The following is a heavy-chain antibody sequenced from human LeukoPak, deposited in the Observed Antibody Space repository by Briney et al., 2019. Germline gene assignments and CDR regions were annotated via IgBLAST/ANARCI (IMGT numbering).Heavy chain of an antibody. CDR1: GGTFSSYA. CDR3: ARPGAAAGFGH. V-gene: IGHV1-8*02. CDR2: MKPNSGNT. J-gene: IGHJ4*02. D-gene: IGHD6-13*01. Sequence: GASVKVSCKASGGTFSSYAISWVRQATGRGLEWMGWMKPNSGNTEYAQKFQGRVTMSRNTSINTAYMELSSLRSDDTDVYYCARPGAAAGFGHWGQGTLVTVSS.